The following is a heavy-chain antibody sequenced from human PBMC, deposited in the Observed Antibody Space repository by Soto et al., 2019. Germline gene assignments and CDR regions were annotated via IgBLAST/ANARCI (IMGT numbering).Heavy chain of an antibody. D-gene: IGHD6-13*01. CDR1: GFTFSSYG. J-gene: IGHJ4*02. CDR2: IWYDGSNK. CDR3: ARDFISYSSWYGVNNPPLDY. V-gene: IGHV3-33*01. Sequence: QVQLVESGGGVVQPGRSLRLSCAASGFTFSSYGMHWVRQAPGKGLEWVAVIWYDGSNKYYADSVKGRFTISRDNSKNTLYLQMNSLRAEDTAVYYCARDFISYSSWYGVNNPPLDYWGQGTLVTVSS.